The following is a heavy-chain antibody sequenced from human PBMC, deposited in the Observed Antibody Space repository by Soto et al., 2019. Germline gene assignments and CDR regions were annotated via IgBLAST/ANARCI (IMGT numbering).Heavy chain of an antibody. D-gene: IGHD3-10*01. CDR3: AREVTMVRGVSGDDAFDI. V-gene: IGHV4-30-4*01. CDR2: IYYSGST. Sequence: SETLSLTCTVSGGSISSGVYYWSWFRQPPEKGLAWIGYIYYSGSTYYNPSLKSRVTISVYTSKNQFSLKLSSVTAADTAVYYCAREVTMVRGVSGDDAFDIWGQGTMVTVSS. CDR1: GGSISSGVYY. J-gene: IGHJ3*02.